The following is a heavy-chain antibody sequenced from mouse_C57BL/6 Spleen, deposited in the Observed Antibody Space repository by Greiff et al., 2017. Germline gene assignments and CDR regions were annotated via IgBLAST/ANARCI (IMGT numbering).Heavy chain of an antibody. D-gene: IGHD2-3*01. CDR1: GYTFTSYW. CDR2: IDPSDSET. J-gene: IGHJ2*01. Sequence: QVHVKQPGAELVRPGSSVKLSCKASGYTFTSYWMHWVKQRPIQGLEWIGNIDPSDSETHYNQKFKDKATLTVDKSSSTAYMQLSSLTSEDSAVYYCARSRGLLYYFDDWGQGTTLTVSS. V-gene: IGHV1-52*01. CDR3: ARSRGLLYYFDD.